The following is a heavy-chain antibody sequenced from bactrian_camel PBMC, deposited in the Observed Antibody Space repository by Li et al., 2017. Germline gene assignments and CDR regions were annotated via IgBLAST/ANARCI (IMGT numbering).Heavy chain of an antibody. CDR3: QTPGRQCDGRYTSATY. V-gene: IGHV3S54*01. Sequence: HVQLVESGGGSVQAGGSLRLSCAASGNTYGTNCMAWFRQAPGKEREGVAAIVTGGGNTYYAGSVKGRFTISRVNAANTAYLQMNSLKPEDTATYICQTPGRQCDGRYTSATYWGQGTQVTVS. J-gene: IGHJ4*01. D-gene: IGHD2*01. CDR2: IVTGGGNT. CDR1: GNTYGTNC.